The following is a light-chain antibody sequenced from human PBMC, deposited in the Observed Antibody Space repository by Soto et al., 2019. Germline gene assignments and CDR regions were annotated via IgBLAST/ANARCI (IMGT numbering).Light chain of an antibody. J-gene: IGKJ5*01. CDR1: RNVSIY. CDR2: ATS. Sequence: EIPLTQSPSSLAASVGDRLTLTCRASRNVSIYLNWYQHKPGKGPTLLIHATSNLQIGVPSRFSGSGSGTEFTLTISSLVPEDFGTYYCQQSYKMPSFGQGTRLEIK. CDR3: QQSYKMPS. V-gene: IGKV1-39*01.